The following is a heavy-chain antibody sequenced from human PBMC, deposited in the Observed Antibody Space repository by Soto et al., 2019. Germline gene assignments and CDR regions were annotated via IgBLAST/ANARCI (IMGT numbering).Heavy chain of an antibody. CDR3: ARMYFYGSGGHYPFDY. CDR1: GASIRDYY. J-gene: IGHJ4*02. Sequence: SETLSLTCTVSGASIRDYYWSWTRQSPGKEPEWIGYIHHSGSTNFNPSLKSRVTISLDTSESQFSLKLDSVTTADTAVYYCARMYFYGSGGHYPFDYWGQGTLVTVSS. D-gene: IGHD3-22*01. CDR2: IHHSGST. V-gene: IGHV4-59*01.